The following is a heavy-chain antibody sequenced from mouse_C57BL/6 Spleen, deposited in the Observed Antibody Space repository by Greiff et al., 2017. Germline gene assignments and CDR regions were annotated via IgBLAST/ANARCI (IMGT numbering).Heavy chain of an antibody. J-gene: IGHJ3*01. Sequence: QVQLQQPGAELVKPGASVKLSCKASGYTFTSYWMHWVKQRPGQGLEWIGMIHPNSGSTNYNEKFKSKATLTVDKSSSTAYMQLSSLTAEDSAVYYCAQMGDSSRPYWGQGTLVTVSA. V-gene: IGHV1-64*01. CDR1: GYTFTSYW. CDR2: IHPNSGST. D-gene: IGHD3-2*02. CDR3: AQMGDSSRPY.